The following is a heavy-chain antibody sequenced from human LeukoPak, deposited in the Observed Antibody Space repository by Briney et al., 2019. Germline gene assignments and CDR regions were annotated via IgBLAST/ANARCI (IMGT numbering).Heavy chain of an antibody. CDR2: INHSGST. D-gene: IGHD2-2*01. CDR1: GGSFSGYY. J-gene: IGHJ5*02. Sequence: SETLSLTCAVYGGSFSGYYWSWIRQPPGKGLEWIGEINHSGSTYYNPSLKSRVTISVDTSKNQFSLKLSSVTAADTAVYYCARTLVVPAAIPNWFDPWGQGTLVTVSS. V-gene: IGHV4-34*09. CDR3: ARTLVVPAAIPNWFDP.